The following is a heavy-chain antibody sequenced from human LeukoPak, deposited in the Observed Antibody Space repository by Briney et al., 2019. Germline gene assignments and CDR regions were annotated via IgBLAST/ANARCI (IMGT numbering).Heavy chain of an antibody. J-gene: IGHJ4*02. CDR3: ARDGIAAGHTN. D-gene: IGHD6-13*01. CDR2: IYHSGST. Sequence: SETLSLTCTVSGGSISSGGYYWSWIRQPPGKGLEWIGYIYHSGSTYYNPSLKSRVTISVDTSKNQFSLKLSSVTAADTAVYYCARDGIAAGHTNWGQGTLVTVSS. V-gene: IGHV4-30-2*01. CDR1: GGSISSGGYY.